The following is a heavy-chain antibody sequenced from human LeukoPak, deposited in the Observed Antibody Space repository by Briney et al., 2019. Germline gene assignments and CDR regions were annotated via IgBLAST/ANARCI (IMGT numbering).Heavy chain of an antibody. J-gene: IGHJ4*02. CDR1: GYSISSGYY. Sequence: SETLSLTCAVSGYSISSGYYWGWIRQPPGKGLERIGSIYHSGSTYYNPSLKSRVTISVDTSKNQFSLKLSSVTAADTAVYYCARVTRVFQIPAAMPECWGQGTLVTVSS. D-gene: IGHD2-2*01. CDR3: ARVTRVFQIPAAMPEC. V-gene: IGHV4-38-2*01. CDR2: IYHSGST.